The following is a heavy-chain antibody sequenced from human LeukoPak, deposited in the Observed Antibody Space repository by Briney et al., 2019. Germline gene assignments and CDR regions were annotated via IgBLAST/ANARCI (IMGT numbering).Heavy chain of an antibody. CDR1: GYTFTSYG. J-gene: IGHJ3*02. V-gene: IGHV1-18*01. CDR3: AKDFYGDDVKDAFDI. Sequence: ASVKVSCKASGYTFTSYGISRVRQAPGQGLEWMGWISAYNGNTNYAQKLQGRDTMTTDTFTSTAYMELRSLRSDDTAVYYCAKDFYGDDVKDAFDIWGQGTMVTVSS. CDR2: ISAYNGNT. D-gene: IGHD4-17*01.